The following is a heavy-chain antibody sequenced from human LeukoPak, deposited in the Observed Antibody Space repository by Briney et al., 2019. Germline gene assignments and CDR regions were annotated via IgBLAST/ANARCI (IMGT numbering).Heavy chain of an antibody. CDR2: ISSSSSYI. Sequence: GGSLRLSCAASGFTFSGYWMNWVRQAPGKGLEWVSSISSSSSYIYYADSVKGRFTISRDNAKNSLYLQMNSLRAEDTAVYYCASLGGAYYYYMDVWGKGPRSPSP. V-gene: IGHV3-21*01. CDR1: GFTFSGYW. J-gene: IGHJ6*03. CDR3: ASLGGAYYYYMDV. D-gene: IGHD3-16*01.